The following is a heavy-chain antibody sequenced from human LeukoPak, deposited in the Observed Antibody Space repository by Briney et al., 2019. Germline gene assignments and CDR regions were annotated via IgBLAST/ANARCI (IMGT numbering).Heavy chain of an antibody. CDR2: IYYSGST. CDR3: SGTMVRGVIISFDY. J-gene: IGHJ4*02. D-gene: IGHD3-10*01. Sequence: SQTLSLTCTVSGGSISSGGYYWSWIRQHPGKGLEWIGYIYYSGSTYYNPSLKSRVTISVDTSKNQFSLKLSSVTAADTAVYYCSGTMVRGVIISFDYRGQGTLVTVSS. CDR1: GGSISSGGYY. V-gene: IGHV4-31*03.